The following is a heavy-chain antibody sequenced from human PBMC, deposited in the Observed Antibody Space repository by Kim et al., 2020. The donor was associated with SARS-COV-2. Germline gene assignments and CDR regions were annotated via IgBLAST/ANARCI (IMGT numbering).Heavy chain of an antibody. J-gene: IGHJ5*02. D-gene: IGHD3-10*01. CDR2: INADGSST. CDR1: GFTFNIYW. CDR3: TRVQGYHLGSGSQPRWFDP. Sequence: GGSLRLSCAASGFTFNIYWMHWVRQAPGKGLEWVSRINADGSSTIYADSVKGRFTSSRDNSKNTLYLQMNSLRAEDTAVYYCTRVQGYHLGSGSQPRWFDPWGRGTLVTVSS. V-gene: IGHV3-74*01.